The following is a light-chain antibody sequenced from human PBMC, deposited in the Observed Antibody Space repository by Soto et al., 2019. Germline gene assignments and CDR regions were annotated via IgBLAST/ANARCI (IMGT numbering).Light chain of an antibody. CDR3: QQRSNWPPWT. V-gene: IGKV3-11*01. CDR1: QSVSSY. Sequence: IVMTQSPATLSVSPGERATLSCRASQSVSSYLAWYQQKPGQAPRLLIYDASNGATGIPARFSGSGSGTDFTLTISSLEPEDFAVYYCQQRSNWPPWTFGQGTKVDIK. CDR2: DAS. J-gene: IGKJ1*01.